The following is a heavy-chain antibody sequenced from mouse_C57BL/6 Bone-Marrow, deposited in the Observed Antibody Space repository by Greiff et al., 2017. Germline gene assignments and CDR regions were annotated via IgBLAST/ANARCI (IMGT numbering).Heavy chain of an antibody. Sequence: QVQLQQPGAELVKPGASVKLSCKASGYTFTSYWMHWVKQRPGQGLEWIGMIHPNSGSTNYNEKFKSKATLTVDKSSSTAYMQLSSLTSEDSAVYYCAREGDYDGDHYFDYWGQGTTLTVSS. V-gene: IGHV1-64*01. J-gene: IGHJ2*01. CDR1: GYTFTSYW. CDR2: IHPNSGST. CDR3: AREGDYDGDHYFDY. D-gene: IGHD2-3*01.